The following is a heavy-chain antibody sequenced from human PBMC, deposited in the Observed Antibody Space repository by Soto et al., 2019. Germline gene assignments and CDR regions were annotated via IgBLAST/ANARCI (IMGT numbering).Heavy chain of an antibody. Sequence: QVQLVQSGAEVKKPGASVKVSCKASGYTFTSYGISWVRQAPGQGLEWMGWISAYNGNTNYAQKLQGRVTMTTDTSTSTAYRELRSLRSDDTVVYYCARGDLITMVRGVIDDAFDIWGQGTMVTVSS. D-gene: IGHD3-10*01. CDR2: ISAYNGNT. J-gene: IGHJ3*02. CDR1: GYTFTSYG. V-gene: IGHV1-18*01. CDR3: ARGDLITMVRGVIDDAFDI.